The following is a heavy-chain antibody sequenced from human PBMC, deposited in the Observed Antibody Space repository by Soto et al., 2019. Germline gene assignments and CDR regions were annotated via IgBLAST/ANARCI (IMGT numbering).Heavy chain of an antibody. CDR2: INSDGRTT. CDR3: VRSAIFYYGMDV. CDR1: GFTFNTYS. D-gene: IGHD3-3*01. V-gene: IGHV3-74*01. Sequence: GGSLRLSCAASGFTFNTYSMHWVRQAPGKGLVWVSRINSDGRTTIYADSVKGRLTVSRDNAKSTLYLQMNSLRAEDTALYYCVRSAIFYYGMDVWGQGTTVTVSS. J-gene: IGHJ6*02.